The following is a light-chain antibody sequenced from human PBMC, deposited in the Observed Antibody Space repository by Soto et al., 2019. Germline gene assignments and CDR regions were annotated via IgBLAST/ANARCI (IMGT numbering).Light chain of an antibody. J-gene: IGKJ1*01. CDR1: QSISSW. CDR3: QQYNSSPWT. V-gene: IGKV1-5*03. Sequence: DIQMTQSPSTLSACVGDRVTITCRASQSISSWLAWYQQKPGKAPKLLIYKASSLESGVPSRFSGSGSGTEFTLTISSLQPDDFATYSCQQYNSSPWTFGQGTKVEIK. CDR2: KAS.